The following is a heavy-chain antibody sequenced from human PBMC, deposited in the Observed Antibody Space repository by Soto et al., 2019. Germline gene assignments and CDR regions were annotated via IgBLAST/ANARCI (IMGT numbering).Heavy chain of an antibody. J-gene: IGHJ3*02. CDR3: ARGNSAVGTFDI. CDR1: GYTFTTYD. Sequence: QVQLAQSGAEVKKPGASVKVSCKASGYTFTTYDIYWVRQATGQGLESMGWMQPNSGNTGYAQEFQGRVSMTRDTSISTAYMELSSLRSDDTAVYYCARGNSAVGTFDIWGQGTMVTVSS. D-gene: IGHD1-26*01. CDR2: MQPNSGNT. V-gene: IGHV1-8*01.